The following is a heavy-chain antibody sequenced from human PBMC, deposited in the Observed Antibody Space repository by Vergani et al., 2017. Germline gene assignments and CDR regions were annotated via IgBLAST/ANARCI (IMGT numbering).Heavy chain of an antibody. Sequence: QVQLVESGGGVVQPGGSLRLSCAASGFTFSSYGMHWVRQAPGKGLEWVAFIRYDGSNKYYADSVKGRFTISRDNSKNTLYLQMNSLRAEDTAVYYCAKDLIYDSSGGFDDWGQGTLVTVSS. CDR2: IRYDGSNK. V-gene: IGHV3-30*02. CDR1: GFTFSSYG. D-gene: IGHD3-22*01. CDR3: AKDLIYDSSGGFDD. J-gene: IGHJ4*02.